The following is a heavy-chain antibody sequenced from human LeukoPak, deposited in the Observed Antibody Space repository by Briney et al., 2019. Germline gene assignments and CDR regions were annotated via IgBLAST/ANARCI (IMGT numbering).Heavy chain of an antibody. V-gene: IGHV3-13*04. CDR3: ARGSGTYFDY. D-gene: IGHD1-26*01. J-gene: IGHJ4*02. Sequence: GGSLRLSCAASGFTFRSYDMHWVRHVAGKDLEWVSAIGTAADTYYPGSVRGRFTLSRENARNSLYLQMNSLTAGDTAVYYCARGSGTYFDYWGQGILVTVSS. CDR2: IGTAADT. CDR1: GFTFRSYD.